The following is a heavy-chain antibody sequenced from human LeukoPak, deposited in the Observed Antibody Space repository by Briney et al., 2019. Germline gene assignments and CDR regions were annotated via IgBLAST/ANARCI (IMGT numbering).Heavy chain of an antibody. CDR2: VYYSGGP. V-gene: IGHV4-59*01. CDR3: ARGGGSGRGNWFDP. J-gene: IGHJ5*02. D-gene: IGHD3-10*01. CDR1: GGSISPYY. Sequence: SETLSLTCTVSGGSISPYYWSWIRHPPGKGVEWNGYVYYSGGPNFNTSLMSRVTISVDTSKSQFSLELTSVNAADTAVYYCARGGGSGRGNWFDPWGQGSLVIVSS.